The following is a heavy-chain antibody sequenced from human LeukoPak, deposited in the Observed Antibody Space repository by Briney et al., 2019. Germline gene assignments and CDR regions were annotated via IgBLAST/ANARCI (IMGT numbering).Heavy chain of an antibody. J-gene: IGHJ4*02. CDR3: ARGSWGEIAGRKSFEF. D-gene: IGHD6-6*01. CDR1: EYTFTSYD. CDR2: MNPNSGNT. V-gene: IGHV1-8*01. Sequence: ASVKVSCKASEYTFTSYDINWVRQATGQGLEGMGWMNPNSGNTGYAQKFQGRVTMTRVPSISTAYMELNNLTSEDTAVYYCARGSWGEIAGRKSFEFWGQGSLVTVSS.